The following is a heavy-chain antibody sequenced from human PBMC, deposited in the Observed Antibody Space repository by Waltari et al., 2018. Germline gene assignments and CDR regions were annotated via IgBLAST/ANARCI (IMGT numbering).Heavy chain of an antibody. CDR1: GFSLTSNAVG. D-gene: IGHD3-10*01. CDR2: ICNDHE. Sequence: QITLKESGPTLLRPTQTLTLTCTFSGFSLTSNAVGVGCIRQPPGKAPAWLAVICNDHERYSPSLESRLTVTKDTSKNQVVLTLSNIDPVDTATYYCAHRGYYYGAGSYFIFDFWGQGTLVTVSS. CDR3: AHRGYYYGAGSYFIFDF. V-gene: IGHV2-5*01. J-gene: IGHJ4*02.